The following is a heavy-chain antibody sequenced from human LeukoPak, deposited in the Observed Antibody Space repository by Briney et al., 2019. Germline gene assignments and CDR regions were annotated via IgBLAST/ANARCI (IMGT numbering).Heavy chain of an antibody. J-gene: IGHJ5*02. CDR3: ARQVTTSWFDP. D-gene: IGHD2-21*02. Sequence: GESLKISCKGSGYSFTSYWVGWVRQMPGKGLEWMGIIYPGDSDTRYSPSFQGQVTISADKSINTAYLQWSSLKASDTAMYYCARQVTTSWFDPWGQGTLVTVSS. CDR2: IYPGDSDT. CDR1: GYSFTSYW. V-gene: IGHV5-51*01.